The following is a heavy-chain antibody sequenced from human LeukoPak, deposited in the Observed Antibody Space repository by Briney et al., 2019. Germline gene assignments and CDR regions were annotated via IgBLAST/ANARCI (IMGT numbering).Heavy chain of an antibody. CDR3: ARDRGDYYDSSGYADY. CDR1: GGTFGSYA. CDR2: IIPIFGIA. V-gene: IGHV1-69*04. J-gene: IGHJ4*02. D-gene: IGHD3-22*01. Sequence: RASVKVSCKASGGTFGSYAISWVRQAPGQGLEWMGRIIPIFGIANYAQKFQGRVTITADKSTSTAYMELSSLRSEDTAVYYCARDRGDYYDSSGYADYWGQGTLVTVSS.